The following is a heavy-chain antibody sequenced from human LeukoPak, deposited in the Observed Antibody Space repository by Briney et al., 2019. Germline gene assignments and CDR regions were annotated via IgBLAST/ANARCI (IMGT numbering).Heavy chain of an antibody. V-gene: IGHV3-9*03. J-gene: IGHJ6*03. CDR3: AKGGEYYYYYTDV. Sequence: GGSLRLSCAASGFTFDDYAMHWVRQAPGKGLEWVSGISWNSGSIGYADSVKGRFTISRDNAKNSLYLQMNSLRAEDMALYYCAKGGEYYYYYTDVWGKGTTVTVSS. CDR2: ISWNSGSI. CDR1: GFTFDDYA. D-gene: IGHD3-10*01.